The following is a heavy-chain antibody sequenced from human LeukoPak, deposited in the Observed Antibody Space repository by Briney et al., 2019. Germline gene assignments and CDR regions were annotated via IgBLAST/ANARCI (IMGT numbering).Heavy chain of an antibody. Sequence: GGSLRLSCAAAGFTFSSYSMKWVRQAPGKGLEWVSSIRSSSSYIYYADSVKGRFTISRDNAKNSLYLQMNSLRAEDTAVYYCARDKTRSTGSIDYWGQETLVTVSS. CDR1: GFTFSSYS. CDR3: ARDKTRSTGSIDY. D-gene: IGHD4-17*01. V-gene: IGHV3-21*01. CDR2: IRSSSSYI. J-gene: IGHJ4*02.